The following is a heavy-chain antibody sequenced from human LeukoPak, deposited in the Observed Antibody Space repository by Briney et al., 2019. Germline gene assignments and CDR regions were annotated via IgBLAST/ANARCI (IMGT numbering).Heavy chain of an antibody. CDR2: IYYSGST. V-gene: IGHV4-31*03. J-gene: IGHJ4*02. CDR3: ARESRDYYYDSSGNFDY. CDR1: GGSISSGGYY. Sequence: SETLSLTCTVSGGSISSGGYYWSWIRQHPGKGLEWIGYIYYSGSTYYNPSLKSRVTISVDTSKNQFSLKLSSVTAADRAVYYCARESRDYYYDSSGNFDYWGQGTLVTVSS. D-gene: IGHD3-22*01.